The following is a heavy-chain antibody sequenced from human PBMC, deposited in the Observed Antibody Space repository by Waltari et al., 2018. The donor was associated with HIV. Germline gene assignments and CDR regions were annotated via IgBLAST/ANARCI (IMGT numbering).Heavy chain of an antibody. CDR2: IWYDGSNK. CDR1: GFTFSSYG. CDR3: ARVLGGTYYYGSGPFDY. V-gene: IGHV3-33*01. D-gene: IGHD3-10*01. J-gene: IGHJ4*02. Sequence: QVQLVESGGGVVQPGRSLRLSWAASGFTFSSYGMHWVRQAPGKGLEWVAVIWYDGSNKYYADSVKGRFTISRDNSKNTLYLQMNSLRAEDTAVYYCARVLGGTYYYGSGPFDYWGQGTLVTVSS.